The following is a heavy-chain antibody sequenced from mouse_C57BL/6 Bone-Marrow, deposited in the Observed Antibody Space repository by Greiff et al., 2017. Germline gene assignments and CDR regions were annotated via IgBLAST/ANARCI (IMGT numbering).Heavy chain of an antibody. CDR3: ARMNYYYGSSYAWFAY. D-gene: IGHD1-1*01. CDR2: IDPSDSET. CDR1: GYTFTSYW. V-gene: IGHV1-52*01. Sequence: QLKQPGAELVRPGSSVKLSCKASGYTFTSYWMHWVKQRPIQGLEWIGNIDPSDSETHYNQKFKDKATLTVDKSSSTAYMQLSSLTSEDSAVYYCARMNYYYGSSYAWFAYWGQGTLVTVSA. J-gene: IGHJ3*01.